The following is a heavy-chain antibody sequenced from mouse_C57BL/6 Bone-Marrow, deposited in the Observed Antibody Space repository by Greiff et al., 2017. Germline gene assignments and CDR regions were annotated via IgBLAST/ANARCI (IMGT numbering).Heavy chain of an antibody. CDR3: AREEIYGSSQYYFDY. CDR2: IDPFDSYT. V-gene: IGHV1-69*01. Sequence: QVQLQQPGAELVMPGASVKLSCKASGYTFPSYWMHWVKQRPGQGLEWIGEIDPFDSYTNYNQKFKGKSTFTVAKSSSTAYMQLSSLTSEDSAVYYCAREEIYGSSQYYFDYWGQGTTLTVSS. CDR1: GYTFPSYW. J-gene: IGHJ2*01. D-gene: IGHD1-1*01.